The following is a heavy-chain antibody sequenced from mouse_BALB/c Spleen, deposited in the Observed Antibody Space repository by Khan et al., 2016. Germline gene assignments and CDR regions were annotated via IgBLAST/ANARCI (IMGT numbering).Heavy chain of an antibody. CDR2: INQDSSKI. V-gene: IGHV4-1*02. CDR3: ASAFWYFDL. CDR1: GFDFSSYW. Sequence: EVKLLESGGGLVQPGGSLKLSCAASGFDFSSYWMSWVRQAPGNGLEWIGEINQDSSKINYTPSLKDKFIISRDNAKNTLYLQMSKVRSEDTAADYCASAFWYFDLWGAGTTVTVSS. J-gene: IGHJ1*01.